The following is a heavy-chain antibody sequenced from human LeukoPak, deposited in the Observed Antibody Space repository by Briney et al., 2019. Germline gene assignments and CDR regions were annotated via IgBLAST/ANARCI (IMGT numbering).Heavy chain of an antibody. CDR2: ISYSGST. J-gene: IGHJ4*02. V-gene: IGHV4-39*07. CDR3: AGGRSSSWYSFLDY. CDR1: GGSISSSAYY. Sequence: PSETLSLTCTVSGGSISSSAYYWGWIRPPPGKGLEWFGSISYSGSTYYNPSLKSRVTISVDTSKNQFSLRLSSVTAADTAVYYCAGGRSSSWYSFLDYWGQGTLVTVSS. D-gene: IGHD6-13*01.